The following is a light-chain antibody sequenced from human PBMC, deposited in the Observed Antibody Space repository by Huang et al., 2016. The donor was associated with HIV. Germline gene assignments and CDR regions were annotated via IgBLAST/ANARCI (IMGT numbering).Light chain of an antibody. CDR3: QQYLTSPLT. CDR1: QNITNNF. Sequence: EIILTQSPGTLSLSPGESAALSFWASQNITNNFLAWYQQRSGQAPRLLMYGASSRAIGVPDRFRGSGSATDFTLTISRLEPQDSAVYYCQQYLTSPLTFGGGTNMEIK. V-gene: IGKV3-20*01. CDR2: GAS. J-gene: IGKJ4*01.